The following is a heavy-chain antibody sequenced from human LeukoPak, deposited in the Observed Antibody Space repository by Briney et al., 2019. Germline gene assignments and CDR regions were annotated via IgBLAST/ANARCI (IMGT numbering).Heavy chain of an antibody. CDR1: GFTFSSYA. CDR2: ISYDGSNK. V-gene: IGHV3-30*04. J-gene: IGHJ5*02. Sequence: GGSLRLSCAASGFTFSSYAMHWVRQAPGKGLEWVAVISYDGSNKYYADSVKGRLTISRDNSKNTLYLQMNSLRAEDTAVYYCARAQYYDSSEMDWFDPWGQGTLVTVSS. CDR3: ARAQYYDSSEMDWFDP. D-gene: IGHD3-22*01.